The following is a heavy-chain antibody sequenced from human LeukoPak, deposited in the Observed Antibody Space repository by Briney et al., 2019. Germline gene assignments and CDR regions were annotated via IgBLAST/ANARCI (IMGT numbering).Heavy chain of an antibody. Sequence: PGGSLRLSCGASGFTFSNYWMTWVRQAPGKGLEWVANIKGDGSEKSYVDSVKGRFTISRDNAKTSLYLQMNSLRAEDTAVYYCARATYYYDSSGYSDYWGQGTLVTVSS. V-gene: IGHV3-7*01. CDR2: IKGDGSEK. CDR1: GFTFSNYW. D-gene: IGHD3-22*01. CDR3: ARATYYYDSSGYSDY. J-gene: IGHJ4*02.